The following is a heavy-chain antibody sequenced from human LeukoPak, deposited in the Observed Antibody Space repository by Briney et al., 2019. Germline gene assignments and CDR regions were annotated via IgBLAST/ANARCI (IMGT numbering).Heavy chain of an antibody. J-gene: IGHJ4*02. CDR3: ARADVDTAPYDY. V-gene: IGHV1-46*01. D-gene: IGHD5-18*01. CDR1: GYTFTSYY. Sequence: RASVKVSCKASGYTFTSYYMHWVRQAPGQGLEWMGIINPSGGSTSYAHKFQGRVTMTRDISTSTVYMELSSLRSEDTAVYYCARADVDTAPYDYWGQGTLVTVSS. CDR2: INPSGGST.